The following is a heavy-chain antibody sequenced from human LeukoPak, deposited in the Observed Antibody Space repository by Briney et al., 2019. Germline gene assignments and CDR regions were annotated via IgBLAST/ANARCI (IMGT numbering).Heavy chain of an antibody. CDR2: INLSSNTI. J-gene: IGHJ4*02. Sequence: GGSLRLSCAASGFTFSDYTMNWVRQAPGKGLEWVSYINLSSNTIYYADSVKGRFTISRDNAKNSLYLQMNSLRAEDTAVYYCATIGDIVVVPAAIRRDYWGQGTLVTVSS. V-gene: IGHV3-48*04. D-gene: IGHD2-2*02. CDR1: GFTFSDYT. CDR3: ATIGDIVVVPAAIRRDY.